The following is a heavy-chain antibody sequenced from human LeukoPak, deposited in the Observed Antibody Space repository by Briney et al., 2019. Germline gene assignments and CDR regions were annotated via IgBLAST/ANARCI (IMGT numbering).Heavy chain of an antibody. V-gene: IGHV4-31*03. CDR3: ARVYYDSSGYSYYFDY. J-gene: IGHJ4*02. D-gene: IGHD3-22*01. CDR1: GGSISRGGYY. CDR2: IYYSGST. Sequence: SQTLSLTCTVSGGSISRGGYYWSWIRQHPGKGLEWIGYIYYSGSTYYNPSLKSRVTISVDTSKNQFSLKLSSVTAADTAVYYCARVYYDSSGYSYYFDYWGQGTLVTVSS.